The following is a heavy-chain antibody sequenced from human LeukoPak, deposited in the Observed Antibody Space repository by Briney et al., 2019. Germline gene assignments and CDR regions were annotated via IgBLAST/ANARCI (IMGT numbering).Heavy chain of an antibody. CDR3: ALCPAAMEGYNWFDP. D-gene: IGHD2-2*01. CDR1: GGTFSSYA. CDR2: IIPIFGTA. V-gene: IGHV1-69*05. J-gene: IGHJ5*02. Sequence: ASVKVSCKASGGTFSSYAISWVRQAPGQGLEWMGGIIPIFGTANYAQKFQGRVTITTDESTSTAYMELSSLRSEDTAVYYCALCPAAMEGYNWFDPWGQGTLVTVSS.